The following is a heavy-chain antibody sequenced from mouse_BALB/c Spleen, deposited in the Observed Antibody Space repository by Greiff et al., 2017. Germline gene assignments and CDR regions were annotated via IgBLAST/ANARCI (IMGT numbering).Heavy chain of an antibody. CDR1: GYTFTSYW. V-gene: IGHV1S41*01. J-gene: IGHJ4*01. CDR2: IAPGSGST. CDR3: ERRRTEGAMDY. D-gene: IGHD4-1*01. Sequence: DLVKPGASVKLSCKASGYTFTSYWINWIKQRPGQGLEWIGRIAPGSGSTYYNEMFKGKATLTVDTSSSTAYIQLSSLSSEDSAVYFCERRRTEGAMDYWGQGTSVTVSS.